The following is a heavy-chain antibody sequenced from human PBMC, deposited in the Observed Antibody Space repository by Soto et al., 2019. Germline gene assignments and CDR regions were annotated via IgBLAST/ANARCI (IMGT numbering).Heavy chain of an antibody. J-gene: IGHJ5*02. V-gene: IGHV1-69*13. CDR2: IIPIFGTA. CDR3: ARGGHYSNYWFDP. D-gene: IGHD4-4*01. Sequence: GASVKVSCKASGGTFSSYAISWVRQAPGQGLEWMGGIIPIFGTANYAQKFQGRVTITADEPTSTAYMELSSLRSEDTAVYYCARGGHYSNYWFDPWGQGTLVTVSS. CDR1: GGTFSSYA.